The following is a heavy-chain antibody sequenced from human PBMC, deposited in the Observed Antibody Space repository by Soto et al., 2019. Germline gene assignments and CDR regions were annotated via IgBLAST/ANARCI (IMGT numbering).Heavy chain of an antibody. CDR2: IYHSGST. CDR3: AKTTYYYDSSGYIV. D-gene: IGHD3-22*01. Sequence: SETLSLTCAVSGYSISSGYYWGWIRQPPGKGLEWIGSIYHSGSTYYNPSLKSRVTISVDTSKNQFSLKLSSVTAADTAVYYCAKTTYYYDSSGYIVWGQGTLVTVS. CDR1: GYSISSGYY. J-gene: IGHJ4*02. V-gene: IGHV4-38-2*01.